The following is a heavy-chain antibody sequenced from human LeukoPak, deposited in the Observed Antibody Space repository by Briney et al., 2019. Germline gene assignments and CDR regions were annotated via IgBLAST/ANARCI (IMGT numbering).Heavy chain of an antibody. CDR2: ISYDGSNK. CDR3: AREASTYYYDSSGPDY. Sequence: PGGSLRLSCAASGFTFSSYAMHWVRQAPGKGLEWVAVISYDGSNKYYADSVKGRFTISRDSSKNTLYLQMNSLRAEDTAVYYCAREASTYYYDSSGPDYWGQGTLVTVSS. CDR1: GFTFSSYA. J-gene: IGHJ4*02. D-gene: IGHD3-22*01. V-gene: IGHV3-30-3*01.